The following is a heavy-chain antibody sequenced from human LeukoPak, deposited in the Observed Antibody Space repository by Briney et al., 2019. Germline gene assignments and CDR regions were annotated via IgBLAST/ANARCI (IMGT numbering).Heavy chain of an antibody. CDR1: GYTFTNYY. CDR2: INPSGGNT. V-gene: IGHV1-46*03. D-gene: IGHD2-2*01. Sequence: GASVKVSCKASGYTFTNYYMHWVRQAPGQGLEWMGIINPSGGNTSYAQKFQGRVTMTRDTSTSTVYMELSSLRSEDTAVYYCARAYGSVVPAAIRQDHWGQGILVTVSS. CDR3: ARAYGSVVPAAIRQDH. J-gene: IGHJ4*02.